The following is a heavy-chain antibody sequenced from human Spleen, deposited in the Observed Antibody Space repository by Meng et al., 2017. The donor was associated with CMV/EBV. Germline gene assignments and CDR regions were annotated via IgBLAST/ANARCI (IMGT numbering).Heavy chain of an antibody. D-gene: IGHD6-19*01. CDR2: ISAYNGNT. CDR3: ATSTIAVAGHFDY. V-gene: IGHV1-18*01. Sequence: QCQLVQSGAEVKKPGASVKVSCKASGYTFTSYGISWVRQAPGQGLEWMGWISAYNGNTNYAQKLQGRVTMTTDTSTSTVYVELSSLRSEDTAVYYCATSTIAVAGHFDYWGQGTLVTVSS. J-gene: IGHJ4*02. CDR1: GYTFTSYG.